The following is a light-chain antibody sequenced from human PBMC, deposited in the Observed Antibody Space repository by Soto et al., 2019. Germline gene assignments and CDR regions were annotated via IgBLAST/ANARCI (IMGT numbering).Light chain of an antibody. J-gene: IGKJ1*01. CDR2: GAS. V-gene: IGKV3-20*01. CDR3: HQYGSSPPT. Sequence: EIVLTPSPATLSLSPGERATLSCRASQSVSSDLAWYQQNPGQAPRPLIYGASTRATGIPDGFTGSGSGTDFTLTISRLETEEFAVYYCHQYGSSPPTVGQGTKGDIK. CDR1: QSVSSD.